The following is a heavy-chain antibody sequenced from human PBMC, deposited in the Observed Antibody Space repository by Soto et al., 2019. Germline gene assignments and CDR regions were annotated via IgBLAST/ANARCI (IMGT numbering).Heavy chain of an antibody. Sequence: GGSLRLSCAASGFTFSSYGMHWVRQAPGKGLEWVAVISYDGSNKYYADPVKGRFTISRDNSKNRLYLQMNSLRAEDTAVYYCAKDGSVVEAPGEGHHYYDMDVWGQGTTVTVSS. V-gene: IGHV3-30*18. CDR1: GFTFSSYG. J-gene: IGHJ6*02. CDR2: ISYDGSNK. CDR3: AKDGSVVEAPGEGHHYYDMDV. D-gene: IGHD2-15*01.